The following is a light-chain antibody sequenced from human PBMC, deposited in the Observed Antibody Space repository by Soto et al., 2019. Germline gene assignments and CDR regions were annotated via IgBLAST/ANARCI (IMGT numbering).Light chain of an antibody. CDR2: DVT. CDR3: NSYTTSGAVV. V-gene: IGLV2-14*03. Sequence: QSALTQPASVSGSPGQSITISCTGTSSDVGGYNFVSWYQQHPGNAPKLIIYDVTSRPSGVSNRFSGSKSGTAASLTISGLQAEDEALYYCNSYTTSGAVVFGGGTQLTVL. J-gene: IGLJ3*02. CDR1: SSDVGGYNF.